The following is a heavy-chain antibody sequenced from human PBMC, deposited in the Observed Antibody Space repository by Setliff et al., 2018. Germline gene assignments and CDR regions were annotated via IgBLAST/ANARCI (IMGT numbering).Heavy chain of an antibody. D-gene: IGHD3-22*01. CDR1: GGSMIGGHYY. V-gene: IGHV4-31*03. Sequence: SETLSLTCTVSGGSMIGGHYYWSWIRQLPGKGLEWIAYIYYSGNTYYNPSLKSRVTISVDTSKNQFSLKINSVTAADTAVYYCARTFYYDVSDYSGDAFDIWGQGTLVTVSS. CDR3: ARTFYYDVSDYSGDAFDI. J-gene: IGHJ3*02. CDR2: IYYSGNT.